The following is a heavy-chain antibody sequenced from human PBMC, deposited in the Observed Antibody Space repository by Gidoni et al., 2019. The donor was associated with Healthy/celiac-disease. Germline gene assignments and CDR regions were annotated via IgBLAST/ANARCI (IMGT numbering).Heavy chain of an antibody. CDR2: ISGSGGST. CDR3: AKDWATTDHDAFDI. J-gene: IGHJ3*02. CDR1: GFTVSSYA. V-gene: IGHV3-23*01. D-gene: IGHD1-26*01. Sequence: EVQLLGSGGGVGKPGGYRRLSCAAPGFTVSSYAMSWVRQAPGKGLEWVSAISGSGGSTYYADSVKGRFTISRDNSKNTLYLQMNSLRAEDTAVYYCAKDWATTDHDAFDIWGQGTMVTVSS.